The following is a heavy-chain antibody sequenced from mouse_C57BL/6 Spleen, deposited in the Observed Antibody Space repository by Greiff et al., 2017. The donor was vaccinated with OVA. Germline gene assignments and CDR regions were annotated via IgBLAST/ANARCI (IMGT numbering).Heavy chain of an antibody. CDR3: ASLREDFDY. J-gene: IGHJ2*01. Sequence: QVQLQQSGAELVMPGASVKLSCKASGYTFTSYWMHWVKQRPGQGLEWIGEIDPSDSYTNYNQKFKGKSTLTVDKSSSTAYMQLSSLTSEDSAVYYCASLREDFDYWGQGTTLTVSS. CDR1: GYTFTSYW. CDR2: IDPSDSYT. V-gene: IGHV1-69*01.